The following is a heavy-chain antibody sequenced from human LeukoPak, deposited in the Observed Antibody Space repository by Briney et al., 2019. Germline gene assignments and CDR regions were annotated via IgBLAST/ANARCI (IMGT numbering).Heavy chain of an antibody. J-gene: IGHJ4*02. CDR3: ARGAXXXSPIDY. CDR2: IIPILGXX. V-gene: IGHV1-69*04. Sequence: VASVKVSCKASGGTFSSYAISWVRQAPGQGLEWMGRIIPILGXXXXXXEXXXRVTITADKSTSTAYMELSSLRAEDTAVYYCARGAXXXSPIDYWGQGTLVTVSS. CDR1: GGTFSSYA.